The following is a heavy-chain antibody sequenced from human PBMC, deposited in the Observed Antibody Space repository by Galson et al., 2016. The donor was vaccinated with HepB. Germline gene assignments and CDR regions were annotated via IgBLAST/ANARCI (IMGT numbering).Heavy chain of an antibody. J-gene: IGHJ4*02. CDR3: ARNLARKGDFDK. D-gene: IGHD3-10*01. CDR1: EYTFTDYD. CDR2: MNPNTGNT. Sequence: SVKVSCKASEYTFTDYDINWVRQATGQGLEWIGWMNPNTGNTGLAQKFQDRVTLTRNTSIRTAYMELSSLRAEDTAVDYCARNLARKGDFDKWGQGTLVTVSS. V-gene: IGHV1-8*01.